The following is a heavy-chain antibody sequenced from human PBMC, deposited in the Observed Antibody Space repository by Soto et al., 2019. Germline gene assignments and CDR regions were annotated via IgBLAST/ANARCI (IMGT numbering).Heavy chain of an antibody. CDR3: ARGVVIGATWDYFDY. Sequence: PGGSLRLSCXASGFTFNTYDMSWVRQAPGTGLEWVSSIATTGGSTFYADSVKGRFTISRDDSKETLYLQMNSLRTEDTAVYFCARGVVIGATWDYFDYWGQGTLVTVSS. J-gene: IGHJ4*02. D-gene: IGHD1-26*01. CDR2: IATTGGST. CDR1: GFTFNTYD. V-gene: IGHV3-23*01.